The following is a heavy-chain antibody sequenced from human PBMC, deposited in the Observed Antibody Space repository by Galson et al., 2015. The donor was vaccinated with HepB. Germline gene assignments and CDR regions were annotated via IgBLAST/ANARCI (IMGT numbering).Heavy chain of an antibody. Sequence: SLRLSCAASGFTFSTYVMHWVRQAPGKGLEWVAVISYNGSNKYYADSVKGRFTISRDNSKNTLYLQMNSLRAEDTAVYYCARKDSSGWYSKYYYYGRDVWGQGTTVTVSS. J-gene: IGHJ6*02. V-gene: IGHV3-30-3*01. CDR2: ISYNGSNK. D-gene: IGHD6-19*01. CDR3: ARKDSSGWYSKYYYYGRDV. CDR1: GFTFSTYV.